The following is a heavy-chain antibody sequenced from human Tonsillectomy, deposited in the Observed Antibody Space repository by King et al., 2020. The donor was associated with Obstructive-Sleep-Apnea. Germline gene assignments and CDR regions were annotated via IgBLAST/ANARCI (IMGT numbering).Heavy chain of an antibody. D-gene: IGHD6-13*01. Sequence: HVQLVESGGGVVQPGRSLRLSCAASGFTFSSYGMHWVRQAPGKGLEWVAVISDDGSNKYIADSVKGRLTISRDNSKNTLYLQMNSLRAEDTAVYYCAKAAADAFDIWGQGTMVTVSS. V-gene: IGHV3-30*18. CDR2: ISDDGSNK. J-gene: IGHJ3*02. CDR1: GFTFSSYG. CDR3: AKAAADAFDI.